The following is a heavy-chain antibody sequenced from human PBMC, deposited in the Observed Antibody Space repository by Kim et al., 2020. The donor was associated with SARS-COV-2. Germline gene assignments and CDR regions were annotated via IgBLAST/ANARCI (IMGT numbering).Heavy chain of an antibody. V-gene: IGHV1-69*10. CDR2: IIPMLGTT. CDR1: GGTFSSYA. J-gene: IGHJ4*02. D-gene: IGHD1-26*01. CDR3: AKSIYPSGVAQFYFDY. Sequence: SVKVSCKASGGTFSSYAITWVRQAPGQGLEWMGGIIPMLGTTIYAQRFQGRVTITADISTSTAYMEMSSLRSEDAAVYYCAKSIYPSGVAQFYFDYWGQGTLLTVSS.